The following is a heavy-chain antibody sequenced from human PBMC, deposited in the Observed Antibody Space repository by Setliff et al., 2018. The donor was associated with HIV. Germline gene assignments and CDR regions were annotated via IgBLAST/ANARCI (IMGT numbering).Heavy chain of an antibody. J-gene: IGHJ6*03. CDR3: ARHLQGVTGSTPGYYMDV. CDR2: ISYSGST. Sequence: SETLSLTCNVSGGSFSNSYYFWGWIRQLPGKGLEWIGSISYSGSTYYNPSLKSRVTMSVDTSKNQFSLKLSSVPAADTAVYYCARHLQGVTGSTPGYYMDVWGKGTTVTVSS. D-gene: IGHD1-7*01. V-gene: IGHV4-39*01. CDR1: GGSFSNSYYF.